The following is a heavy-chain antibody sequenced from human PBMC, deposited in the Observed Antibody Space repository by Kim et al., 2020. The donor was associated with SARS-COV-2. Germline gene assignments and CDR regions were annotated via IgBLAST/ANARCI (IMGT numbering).Heavy chain of an antibody. V-gene: IGHV3-23*01. CDR1: GFTFSKYA. Sequence: GGSLRLSCAASGFTFSKYAMNWVRQAPGKGLEWVSIISGSGAGTYYADSVKGRFTISIDNSKNTVYLQMNSLRADDTAVYYCAKDRSYGSGYGMDVWGQGTTVTVSS. CDR3: AKDRSYGSGYGMDV. D-gene: IGHD3-10*01. J-gene: IGHJ6*02. CDR2: ISGSGAGT.